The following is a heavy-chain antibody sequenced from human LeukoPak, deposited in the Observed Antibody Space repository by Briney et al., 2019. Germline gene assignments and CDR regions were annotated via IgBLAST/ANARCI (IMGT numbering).Heavy chain of an antibody. CDR2: IYSGGST. CDR1: GFTVSSNY. CDR3: AKDSKYNWNFLDY. Sequence: PGGSLRLSCAASGFTVSSNYMSWVRQAPGKGLEWVSVIYSGGSTYYADSVKGRFTISRDNSKSTLYLQMDSLRAEDTAVYYCAKDSKYNWNFLDYWGQGTLVTVSS. V-gene: IGHV3-53*05. D-gene: IGHD1-7*01. J-gene: IGHJ4*02.